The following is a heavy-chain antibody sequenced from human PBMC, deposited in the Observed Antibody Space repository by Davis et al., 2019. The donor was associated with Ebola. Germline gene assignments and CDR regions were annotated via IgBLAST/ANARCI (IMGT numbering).Heavy chain of an antibody. D-gene: IGHD3-3*01. CDR2: MYSGGST. J-gene: IGHJ6*04. CDR3: ARSGLSFGVVKYHYGMDA. Sequence: PGGSLKLSCAVSGFTVSSNQMSWVRQAPGKGLEWVSAMYSGGSTYAADSVKGRFTISRDNFKNTLYLQMNSLRGEDTAVYYCARSGLSFGVVKYHYGMDAWGKGTTVTVSS. CDR1: GFTVSSNQ. V-gene: IGHV3-66*01.